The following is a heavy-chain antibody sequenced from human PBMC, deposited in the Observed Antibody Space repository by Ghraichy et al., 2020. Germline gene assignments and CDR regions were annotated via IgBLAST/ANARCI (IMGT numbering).Heavy chain of an antibody. CDR1: VCTFSSYA. Sequence: SVKVSCKASVCTFSSYAISWVRQAPEQGLEWMGGIIPIFGTANYAQKFQGRVKITADESTGTAYMELSSLRSEDTAVYYCASTYSDYDSYYYYYMDVWGKGTTVTVSS. V-gene: IGHV1-69*13. D-gene: IGHD5-12*01. CDR3: ASTYSDYDSYYYYYMDV. J-gene: IGHJ6*03. CDR2: IIPIFGTA.